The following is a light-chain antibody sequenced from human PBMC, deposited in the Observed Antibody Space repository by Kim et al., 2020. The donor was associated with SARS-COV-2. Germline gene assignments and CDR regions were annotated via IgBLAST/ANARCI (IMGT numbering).Light chain of an antibody. J-gene: IGKJ5*01. CDR1: QSISSY. V-gene: IGKV1-39*01. CDR3: QQSYSTPIT. Sequence: ASVGDRCTIACRASQSISSYLNWYQQKPGKAPKLLIYAASSLQSGVPSRFSGSGSGTDFTLTISSLQPEDFATYYCQQSYSTPITFGQGTRLEIK. CDR2: AAS.